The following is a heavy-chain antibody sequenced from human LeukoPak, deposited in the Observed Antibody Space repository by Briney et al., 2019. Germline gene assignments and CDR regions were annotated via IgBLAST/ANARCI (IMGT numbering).Heavy chain of an antibody. CDR3: ARGSEYSSSWYGGMSFDD. J-gene: IGHJ4*02. V-gene: IGHV1-18*01. D-gene: IGHD6-13*01. CDR1: GYTFTSYG. Sequence: ASVKVSCKASGYTFTSYGINRVRQAPGQGLEWMGWISGYNGDTNYAQKFQGRVTMTTDTSTSTAYMELRSLRSDDTAVYYCARGSEYSSSWYGGMSFDDWGQGTLVTVSS. CDR2: ISGYNGDT.